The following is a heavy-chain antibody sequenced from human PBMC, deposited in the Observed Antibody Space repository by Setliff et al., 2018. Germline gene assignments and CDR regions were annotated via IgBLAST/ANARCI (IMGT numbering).Heavy chain of an antibody. V-gene: IGHV3-7*01. Sequence: GGSLRLSCAASGFTFSSHWMTWVRQAPGKGLEWVANINQDGSETYHVDSLKGRFSVSRDNGKNSLYLQMNSLRAEDTAVYYCARASKGLYCGSDCFYTFDSWGPGTLVTVSS. D-gene: IGHD2-21*02. CDR2: INQDGSET. CDR3: ARASKGLYCGSDCFYTFDS. CDR1: GFTFSSHW. J-gene: IGHJ4*02.